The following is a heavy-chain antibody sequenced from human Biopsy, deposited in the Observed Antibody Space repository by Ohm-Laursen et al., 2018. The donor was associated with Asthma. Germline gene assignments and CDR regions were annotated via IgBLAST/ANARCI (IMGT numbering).Heavy chain of an antibody. D-gene: IGHD3-10*01. J-gene: IGHJ6*02. V-gene: IGHV4-31*03. CDR1: GGSLTSAS. Sequence: QTLSLTCTVSGGSLTSASWGWVRQSPEKGLEWIGYIYYSGTTVYNPSLKSRVSMSVDTSQNQVSLKLSSVTDADTAVYYCAREKAYDSGSLYGMDVWGHGTTVTV. CDR2: IYYSGTT. CDR3: AREKAYDSGSLYGMDV.